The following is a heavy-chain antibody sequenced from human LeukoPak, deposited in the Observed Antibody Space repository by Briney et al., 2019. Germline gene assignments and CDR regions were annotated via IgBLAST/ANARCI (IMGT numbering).Heavy chain of an antibody. D-gene: IGHD3-16*01. Sequence: SETLSLTCAVYGGSFSGYYWSWIRQPPEKGLDWIGEITRTGRINYNPALKGRVTMSLDTSKNQFSLKLSSVTAADTAVYYCARHEAGGLINAFDIWGQGTMVTVSS. CDR2: ITRTGRI. CDR3: ARHEAGGLINAFDI. V-gene: IGHV4-34*01. CDR1: GGSFSGYY. J-gene: IGHJ3*02.